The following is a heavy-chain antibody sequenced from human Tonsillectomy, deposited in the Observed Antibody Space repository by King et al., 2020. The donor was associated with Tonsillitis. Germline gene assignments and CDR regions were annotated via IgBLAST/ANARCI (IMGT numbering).Heavy chain of an antibody. Sequence: VQLQESGPGLVKPSQTLSLTCTVSGGSISSVGYYWSWIRQYPGKGLEWIGYIFYSGSTYYNSVLKSRLTISVDTSKNQLSLQLSNVTVADTAIYYCARDYDSSGYSPTWGQGTLVTVSS. CDR1: GGSISSVGYY. CDR2: IFYSGST. CDR3: ARDYDSSGYSPT. D-gene: IGHD3-22*01. J-gene: IGHJ5*02. V-gene: IGHV4-31*03.